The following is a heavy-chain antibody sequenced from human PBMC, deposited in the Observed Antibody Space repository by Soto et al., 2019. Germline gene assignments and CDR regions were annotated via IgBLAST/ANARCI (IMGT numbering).Heavy chain of an antibody. CDR3: ARDSSNLNWFDP. CDR1: GGSISSSSYY. D-gene: IGHD6-6*01. V-gene: IGHV4-39*07. CDR2: IYYSGST. J-gene: IGHJ5*02. Sequence: SETLSLTCTVSGGSISSSSYYWGWIRQPPGKGLEWIGSIYYSGSTYYNPSLKSRVTISVDTSKNQFSLKLSSVTAADTAVYYCARDSSNLNWFDPWGQGTLVTVSS.